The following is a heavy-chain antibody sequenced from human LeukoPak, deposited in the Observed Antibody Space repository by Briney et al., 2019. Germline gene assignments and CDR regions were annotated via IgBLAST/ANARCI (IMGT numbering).Heavy chain of an antibody. D-gene: IGHD4-23*01. CDR3: ARSSTTVVTPGGY. J-gene: IGHJ4*02. CDR2: MNPNSGNT. CDR1: GYTFTSYD. V-gene: IGHV1-8*01. Sequence: GASVKVSCKASGYTFTSYDINWVRQATGQGPEWMGWMNPNSGNTGYAQKFQGRVTMTRNTSISTAYMELSSLRSEDTAVYYCARSSTTVVTPGGYWGQGTLVTVSS.